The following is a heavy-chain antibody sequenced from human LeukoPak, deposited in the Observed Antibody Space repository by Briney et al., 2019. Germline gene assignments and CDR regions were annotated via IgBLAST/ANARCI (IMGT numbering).Heavy chain of an antibody. D-gene: IGHD4-11*01. CDR2: INPSGGST. Sequence: ASVKVSCKASRYTFTNYYIYWVRQAPGQGLEWMGKINPSGGSTSYAQKFQGRVTMTRDTSTSTVYMELSSLRSEDTAVYYCARGGRTTTVTTLGYYYYYMDVWGKGTTVTVSS. J-gene: IGHJ6*03. CDR3: ARGGRTTTVTTLGYYYYYMDV. CDR1: RYTFTNYY. V-gene: IGHV1-46*01.